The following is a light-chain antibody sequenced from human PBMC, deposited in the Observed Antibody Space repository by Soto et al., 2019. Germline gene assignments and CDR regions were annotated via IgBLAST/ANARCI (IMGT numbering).Light chain of an antibody. V-gene: IGLV2-14*01. CDR2: EVS. Sequence: QSVLTQPASVSGSPGQSITFSCTGTSSDFGDYNSVSWYQQHPGKDPKLMILEVSNRPSGVSNRFSGSKSGNTASLTISGLQAEDEADYYCSSYTGSNTYVFGTGTKVTVL. CDR3: SSYTGSNTYV. J-gene: IGLJ1*01. CDR1: SSDFGDYNS.